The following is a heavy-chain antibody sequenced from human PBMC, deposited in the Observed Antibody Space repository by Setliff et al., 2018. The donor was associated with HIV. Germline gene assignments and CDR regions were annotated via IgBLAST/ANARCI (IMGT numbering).Heavy chain of an antibody. Sequence: PSETLSLTCTVSGGSISSNSYYWGWIRQPPGKGLEWIGSIYYSGSTYYNPSLKSRVTISVDTSKNQFSLKLSSVTAADTAVYYCARQGGYSGYGFYYYYYYMDVGGKGTTVTVSS. CDR3: ARQGGYSGYGFYYYYYYMDV. CDR2: IYYSGST. V-gene: IGHV4-39*01. CDR1: GGSISSNSYY. J-gene: IGHJ6*03. D-gene: IGHD5-12*01.